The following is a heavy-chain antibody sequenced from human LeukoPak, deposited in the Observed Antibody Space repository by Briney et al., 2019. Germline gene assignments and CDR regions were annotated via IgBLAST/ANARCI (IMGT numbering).Heavy chain of an antibody. CDR1: GFTFSSYS. D-gene: IGHD2-15*01. CDR2: ISSSSSYI. V-gene: IGHV3-21*01. J-gene: IGHJ4*02. CDR3: ARLGYCSGGSCY. Sequence: PGGSLRLSCAASGFTFSSYSMNWVRQAPGKGLEWASSISSSSSYIYYADSVKGRFTISRDNAKNSLYLQMNSLRAEDTAVYYCARLGYCSGGSCYWGQGTLVTVSS.